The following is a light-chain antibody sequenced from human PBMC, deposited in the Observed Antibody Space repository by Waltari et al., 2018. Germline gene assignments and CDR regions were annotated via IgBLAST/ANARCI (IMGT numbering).Light chain of an antibody. CDR3: MIWHSSAWV. Sequence: QAVLTQPSSLSASPGASASLTCTLRSGINVGTYRIYWYQHKPGSPPQYLLRYKSDSDKQQGSGVPSRFSGSKDASANAGILLISGLQSEDEADYYCMIWHSSAWVFGGGTKLTVL. CDR1: SGINVGTYR. J-gene: IGLJ3*02. CDR2: YKSDSDK. V-gene: IGLV5-45*02.